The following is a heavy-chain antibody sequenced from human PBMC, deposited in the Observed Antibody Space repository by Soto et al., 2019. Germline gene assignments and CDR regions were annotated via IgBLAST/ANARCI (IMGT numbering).Heavy chain of an antibody. V-gene: IGHV1-69*02. CDR2: IIPILGIA. J-gene: IGHJ4*02. CDR3: AILPTGLTGDYVMFDY. Sequence: QVQLVQSGAEVKKPGSSVKVSCKASGGTFSSYTISWVRQAPGQGLAWMGRIIPILGIANYAQKFQGRVTITADKSTSTAYMELSSLRSEDTAVYYCAILPTGLTGDYVMFDYWGQGTLVTVSS. CDR1: GGTFSSYT. D-gene: IGHD4-17*01.